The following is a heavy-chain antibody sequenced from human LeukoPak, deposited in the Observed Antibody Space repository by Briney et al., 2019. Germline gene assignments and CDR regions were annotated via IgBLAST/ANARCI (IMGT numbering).Heavy chain of an antibody. D-gene: IGHD3-10*01. CDR3: AGGRDRSELYFDS. CDR1: GFTFSGHN. V-gene: IGHV3-48*04. CDR2: VSISSGTI. Sequence: GGSLRLSCAASGFTFSGHNMNWVRQAPGKGLEWISFVSISSGTIYYADSVNGRFRISRDNAKNTLYLQMNSLRAEDTAVYYCAGGRDRSELYFDSWGQGTLVTVSS. J-gene: IGHJ4*02.